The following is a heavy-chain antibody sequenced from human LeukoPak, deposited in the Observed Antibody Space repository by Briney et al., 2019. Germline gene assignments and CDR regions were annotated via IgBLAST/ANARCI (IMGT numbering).Heavy chain of an antibody. J-gene: IGHJ6*04. CDR2: INWNGDST. D-gene: IGHD6-13*01. CDR1: GFTFDDYG. CDR3: ARDSYSSSRSDV. V-gene: IGHV3-20*04. Sequence: GGSLRLSCAASGFTFDDYGTSWVRQAPGKGLEWVSNINWNGDSTGYADSVKGRFTISRDNGKNSLYLQMNSLRAEDTAVYFCARDSYSSSRSDVWGKGTTVTVSS.